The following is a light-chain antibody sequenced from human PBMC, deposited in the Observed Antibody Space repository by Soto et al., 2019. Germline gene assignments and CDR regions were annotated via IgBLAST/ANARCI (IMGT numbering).Light chain of an antibody. Sequence: DIQMTQSPSSVSASVGDRVTITCRASQDISRWLAWYQQKPGKAPKVLIYSTSNLQSGVPSRFSGSRSATDFTLTISSLQPEDFATYYCKQSKSFPLTFGGGTKVELK. V-gene: IGKV1-12*01. J-gene: IGKJ4*01. CDR2: STS. CDR1: QDISRW. CDR3: KQSKSFPLT.